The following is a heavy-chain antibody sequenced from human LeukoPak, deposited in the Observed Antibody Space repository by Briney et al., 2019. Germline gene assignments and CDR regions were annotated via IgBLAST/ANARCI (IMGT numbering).Heavy chain of an antibody. CDR3: ARGSGSSWYFYFDY. D-gene: IGHD6-13*01. Sequence: PGGSLRLSCAASGFTFSSYGMTWVRQAPGKGLEWVSYISSSSSTIYYADSVKGRFTISRDNAKNSLYLQLNSLRAEDTAVYYCARGSGSSWYFYFDYWGQGTLVTVSS. CDR2: ISSSSSTI. CDR1: GFTFSSYG. V-gene: IGHV3-48*01. J-gene: IGHJ4*02.